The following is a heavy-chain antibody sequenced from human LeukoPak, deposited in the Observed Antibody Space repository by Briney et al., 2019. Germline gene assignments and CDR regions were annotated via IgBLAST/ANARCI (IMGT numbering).Heavy chain of an antibody. CDR3: ARDSNYYFDY. Sequence: KPSETLSLTCTVSGGSISSYYWSWIRQPPGKGLEWIGYIYYGGSTNYNPSLKSRVTISVDTSKNQFSLKLSSVTAADTAVYYCARDSNYYFDYWGQGTLVTVSS. D-gene: IGHD1-7*01. V-gene: IGHV4-59*01. CDR2: IYYGGST. J-gene: IGHJ4*02. CDR1: GGSISSYY.